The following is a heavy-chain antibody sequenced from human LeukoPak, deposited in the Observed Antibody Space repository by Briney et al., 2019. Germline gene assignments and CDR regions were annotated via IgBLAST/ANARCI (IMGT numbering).Heavy chain of an antibody. J-gene: IGHJ3*02. Sequence: GGSLRLSCAASGFTFSDYYMSWIRQAPGKGLEWVSSISSSGSTIYYADSVKGRFTISRDNAKNSLYLQMNSLRAEDTAVYYCARDGVYDSSGYYVDAFDIWGQGTMVTVSS. CDR3: ARDGVYDSSGYYVDAFDI. D-gene: IGHD3-22*01. CDR2: ISSSGSTI. CDR1: GFTFSDYY. V-gene: IGHV3-11*04.